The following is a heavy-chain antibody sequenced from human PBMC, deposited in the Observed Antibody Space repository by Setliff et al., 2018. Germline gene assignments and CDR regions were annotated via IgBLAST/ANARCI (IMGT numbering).Heavy chain of an antibody. CDR3: AKDRVNDGYWDFDS. V-gene: IGHV3-33*03. CDR2: IWFDGSDK. D-gene: IGHD1-1*01. Sequence: PGGSLRLSCAASGFTFSRHGMHWVRQAPGKGLEWVAVIWFDGSDKYYADSVKGRSTISRDNSRNTFFLQMNNLRAEDTATYYCAKDRVNDGYWDFDSWGQGIVVTVSS. CDR1: GFTFSRHG. J-gene: IGHJ4*02.